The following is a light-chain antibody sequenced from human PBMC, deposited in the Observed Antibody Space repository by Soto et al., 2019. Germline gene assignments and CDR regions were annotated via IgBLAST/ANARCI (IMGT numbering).Light chain of an antibody. V-gene: IGKV3-15*01. Sequence: VMTQSPATLSVSPGDRATLSCRSSQSVSSNLAWYQQNPGQAPRLLIYGASTRATGIPARFSGSGSGTEFHHTICSLQSEDFAVYYCQQYNNWPPWTFGQGTKWIS. J-gene: IGKJ1*01. CDR3: QQYNNWPPWT. CDR1: QSVSSN. CDR2: GAS.